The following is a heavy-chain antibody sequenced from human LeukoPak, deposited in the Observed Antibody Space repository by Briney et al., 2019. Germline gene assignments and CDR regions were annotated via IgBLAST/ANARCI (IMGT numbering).Heavy chain of an antibody. D-gene: IGHD6-19*01. V-gene: IGHV1-2*02. CDR3: ARDAVAGHRAWFDP. Sequence: ASVKVSCKASGYTFTSYDINWVRQATGQGLEWMGWINPNSGGTNYAQKFQGRVTMTRDTSISTAYMELSRLRSDDTAVYYCARDAVAGHRAWFDPWGQGTLVTVSS. CDR1: GYTFTSYD. J-gene: IGHJ5*02. CDR2: INPNSGGT.